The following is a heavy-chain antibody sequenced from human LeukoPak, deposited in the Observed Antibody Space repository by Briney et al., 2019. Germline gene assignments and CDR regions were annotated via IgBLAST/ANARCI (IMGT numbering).Heavy chain of an antibody. CDR3: ARDLFSFYYDSSGYCDY. CDR1: GFTFSNYW. CDR2: ISSSGHNI. Sequence: GGSLRLSCAASGFTFSNYWMTWVRQAPGKGLEWLSFISSSGHNILYTDSVKGRFTVSRDNAKKTVFLQMNSLRAEDTAVYYCARDLFSFYYDSSGYCDYWGPGTRVTVSS. V-gene: IGHV3-11*01. D-gene: IGHD3-22*01. J-gene: IGHJ4*02.